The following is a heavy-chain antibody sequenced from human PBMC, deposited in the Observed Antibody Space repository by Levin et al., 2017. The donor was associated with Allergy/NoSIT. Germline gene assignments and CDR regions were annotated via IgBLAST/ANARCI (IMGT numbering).Heavy chain of an antibody. CDR3: ARDEESFGDAFDI. Sequence: GGSLRLSCAASGFAFSSYGMNWVRQAPGKGLEWVAVISYDVTKTYYADSVKGRFTISGDDAKNTLYLQMSSLRAEDTAVYYCARDEESFGDAFDIWGQGTRVTVSS. V-gene: IGHV3-30*03. J-gene: IGHJ3*02. CDR2: ISYDVTKT. D-gene: IGHD3-16*01. CDR1: GFAFSSYG.